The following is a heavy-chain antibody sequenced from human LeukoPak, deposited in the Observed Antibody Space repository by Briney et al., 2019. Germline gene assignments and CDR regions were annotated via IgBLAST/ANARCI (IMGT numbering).Heavy chain of an antibody. D-gene: IGHD6-13*01. CDR1: GYTLTELS. V-gene: IGHV1-24*01. CDR3: ATELRASSSWYGVDYFDY. J-gene: IGHJ4*02. CDR2: FCPEDGET. Sequence: ASVKVSCKVSGYTLTELSMHWVRQAPGKGLEWMGGFCPEDGETIYAQKFQGRVTMTEDTSTDTAYMELSSLRSEDTAVYYCATELRASSSWYGVDYFDYWGQGTLVTVSS.